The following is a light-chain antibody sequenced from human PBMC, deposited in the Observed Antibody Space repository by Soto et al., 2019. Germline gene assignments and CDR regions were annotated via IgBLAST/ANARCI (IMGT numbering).Light chain of an antibody. J-gene: IGKJ1*01. V-gene: IGKV3-15*01. CDR1: QSVSYN. CDR2: AAS. CDR3: QQYNNWPET. Sequence: EIVMTQSPATLSVSPGERATLSCRASQSVSYNLAWYQQKPGQAPRLLIYAASTRATGIPARFRGSGSGTEFTLTINSLQSEDFAVYFCQQYNNWPETFGQGTKVEIK.